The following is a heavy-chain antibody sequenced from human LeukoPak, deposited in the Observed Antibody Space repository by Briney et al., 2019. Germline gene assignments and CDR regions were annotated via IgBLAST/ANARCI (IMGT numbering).Heavy chain of an antibody. CDR3: ARVATGKGDAFDI. Sequence: GSLRLSCAASGFTFSSYSMNWIRQPPGKGLEWIGSIYYSGSTYYNPSLKSRVTISVDTSKNQFSLKLSSVTAADTAVYYCARVATGKGDAFDIWGQGTMVTVSS. J-gene: IGHJ3*02. CDR2: IYYSGST. CDR1: GFTFSSYS. D-gene: IGHD1-1*01. V-gene: IGHV4-39*07.